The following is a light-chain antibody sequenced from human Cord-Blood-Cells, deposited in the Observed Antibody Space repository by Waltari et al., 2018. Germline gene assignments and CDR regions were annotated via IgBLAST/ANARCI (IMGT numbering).Light chain of an antibody. Sequence: EIVLTQSPATLSLSPGERATLSCRASQNVSSYLAWYQQKPGQAPRLMIYDASNRATGIPARFSGSGSGTDFTLTISSLEPEDFAVYYCQQRSNWWTVGQGTKVEIK. J-gene: IGKJ1*01. CDR3: QQRSNWWT. CDR2: DAS. V-gene: IGKV3-11*01. CDR1: QNVSSY.